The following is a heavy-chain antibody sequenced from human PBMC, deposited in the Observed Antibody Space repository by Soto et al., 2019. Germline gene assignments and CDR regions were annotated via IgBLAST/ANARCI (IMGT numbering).Heavy chain of an antibody. CDR2: ISGSGGST. D-gene: IGHD6-13*01. CDR3: AKATRGGAATLIRDY. Sequence: EVQLLESGGGLVQPGGSLRLSCAPAGFTFSIYAISWVRRAPGKGLEWVSAISGSGGSTYYADSVKGRFTISRDNSKNTLYLQMNSLRADDTAVYYCAKATRGGAATLIRDYWGQGTLVTVSS. V-gene: IGHV3-23*01. CDR1: GFTFSIYA. J-gene: IGHJ4*02.